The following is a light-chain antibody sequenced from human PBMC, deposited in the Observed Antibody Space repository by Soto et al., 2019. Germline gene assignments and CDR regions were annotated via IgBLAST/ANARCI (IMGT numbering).Light chain of an antibody. V-gene: IGLV2-23*02. CDR2: EVS. CDR3: CSYAGSSTVV. J-gene: IGLJ2*01. CDR1: SSDVGSYNL. Sequence: QSALTQPASVSGSAGESITISCTGTSSDVGSYNLVSWYQQHPGKAPKLMIYEVSKRPSGVSNRFSGSKSGNTASLTISGLQAEDEADYYCCSYAGSSTVVFRGGSKVTVL.